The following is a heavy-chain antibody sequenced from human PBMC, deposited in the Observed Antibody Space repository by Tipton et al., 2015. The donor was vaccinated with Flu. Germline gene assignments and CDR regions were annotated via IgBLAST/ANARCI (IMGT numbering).Heavy chain of an antibody. J-gene: IGHJ4*02. CDR2: ISAYNGNT. CDR3: ARDLRYGDYPDY. CDR1: GYSFTSYW. Sequence: QLVQSGAEVKKPGESLKISCKGSGYSFTSYWIGWVRQAPGQGLEWMGWISAYNGNTNYAQKLQGRVTMATDTSTSTAYMELRSLRSDDTAVYYCARDLRYGDYPDYWGQGTLVTVSS. V-gene: IGHV1-18*04. D-gene: IGHD4-17*01.